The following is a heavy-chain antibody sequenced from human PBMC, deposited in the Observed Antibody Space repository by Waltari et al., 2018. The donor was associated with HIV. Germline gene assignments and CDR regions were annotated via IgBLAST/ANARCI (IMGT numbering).Heavy chain of an antibody. Sequence: QMQLQESGPGLVKPSETLSLTCTVSGGSISSFYWYWIRQPPGKGLEWIGYIDYSGSTNYNPSPTRRVTISVDTSKTQFALKLSSVTAADTAVYYCARDSSDFWSGGWFDPWGQGTLVTVSS. V-gene: IGHV4-59*01. CDR2: IDYSGST. D-gene: IGHD3-3*01. J-gene: IGHJ5*02. CDR3: ARDSSDFWSGGWFDP. CDR1: GGSISSFY.